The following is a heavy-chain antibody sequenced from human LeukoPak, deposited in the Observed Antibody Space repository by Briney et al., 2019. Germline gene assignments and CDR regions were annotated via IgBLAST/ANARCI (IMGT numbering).Heavy chain of an antibody. CDR1: GFTFSDYY. Sequence: GGSLRLSCAASGFTFSDYYISWIRQAPGKGLEWVSYISSSGSTIYYADSVKGRFTISRDNAKNSLYLQMNSLRAEDTAVYYCSRDLYEEIVVVPAASFDYWGKGTRVTVSS. D-gene: IGHD2-2*01. CDR3: SRDLYEEIVVVPAASFDY. CDR2: ISSSGSTI. V-gene: IGHV3-11*01. J-gene: IGHJ4*02.